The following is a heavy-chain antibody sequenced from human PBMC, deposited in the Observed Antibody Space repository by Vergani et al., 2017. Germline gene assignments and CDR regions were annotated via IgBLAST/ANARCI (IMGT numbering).Heavy chain of an antibody. D-gene: IGHD1-20*01. CDR2: IYHSGST. V-gene: IGHV4-4*02. CDR1: GGSISSSNW. CDR3: ARFLTGTTIYYYYGMDV. J-gene: IGHJ6*02. Sequence: QVQLQESGPGLVKPSGTLSLTCAVSGGSISSSNWWSWVRQPPGKGLEWIGEIYHSGSTNYNPSLKSRVTISVDKSKNQFSLKLSSVTAADTAVYNCARFLTGTTIYYYYGMDVWGQGTTVTVSS.